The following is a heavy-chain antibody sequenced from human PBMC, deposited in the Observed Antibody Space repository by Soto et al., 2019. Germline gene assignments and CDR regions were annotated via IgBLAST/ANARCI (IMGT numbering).Heavy chain of an antibody. V-gene: IGHV1-3*01. J-gene: IGHJ4*02. CDR1: GYTFTSYA. Sequence: ASVKVSCKASGYTFTSYAMHWVRRAPGQRLEWMGWINAGNGNTKYSQKFQGRVTITRDTSASTAYMELSSLRSEDTAVYYCARSTIVRVADSALDHWGQGTLVTVSS. CDR3: ARSTIVRVADSALDH. CDR2: INAGNGNT. D-gene: IGHD3-3*01.